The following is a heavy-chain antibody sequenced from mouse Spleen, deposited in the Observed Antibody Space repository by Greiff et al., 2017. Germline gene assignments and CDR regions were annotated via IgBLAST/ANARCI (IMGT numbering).Heavy chain of an antibody. D-gene: IGHD1-1*01. Sequence: VQLQQSGAELARPGASVKLSCKASGYTFTSYGISWVKQRTGQGLEWIGEIYPRSGNTYYNEKFKGKATLTADKSSSTAYMELRSLTSEDSAVYFCASRRGSSYDYAMDYWGQGTAVTVSS. V-gene: IGHV1-81*01. CDR2: IYPRSGNT. CDR1: GYTFTSYG. J-gene: IGHJ4*01. CDR3: ASRRGSSYDYAMDY.